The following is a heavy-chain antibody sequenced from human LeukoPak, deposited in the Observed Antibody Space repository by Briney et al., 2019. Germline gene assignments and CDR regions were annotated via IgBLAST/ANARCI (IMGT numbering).Heavy chain of an antibody. D-gene: IGHD1-26*01. Sequence: GGSLRPSCAASGFTFSSNWMHWVRQAPGKGLVWVSRINEDGSTTNYADSVKGRSTIFRDNAKNTLYLQMNSLRAEDTAVYYCVRDLGGRSGHWGQGTLVTVSS. V-gene: IGHV3-74*01. J-gene: IGHJ4*02. CDR2: INEDGSTT. CDR1: GFTFSSNW. CDR3: VRDLGGRSGH.